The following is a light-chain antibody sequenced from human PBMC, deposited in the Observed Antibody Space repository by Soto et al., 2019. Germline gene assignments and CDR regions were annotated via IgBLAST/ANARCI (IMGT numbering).Light chain of an antibody. J-gene: IGKJ1*01. CDR1: QSVSSY. CDR3: HQRQSWPRT. Sequence: EIVLTQSPATLSLSPGERATLSFRASQSVSSYLAWYQQKPGQAPRLLIYDASNRATGIPARFSASGSGTDFTLTISDVQPEDFALYYCHQRQSWPRTFGQGTKVDI. CDR2: DAS. V-gene: IGKV3-11*01.